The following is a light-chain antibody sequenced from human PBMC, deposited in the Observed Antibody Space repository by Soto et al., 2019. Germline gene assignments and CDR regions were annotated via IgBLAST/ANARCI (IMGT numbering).Light chain of an antibody. CDR2: EVN. J-gene: IGLJ1*01. CDR1: SSDIGLYNY. CDR3: SSLSTTSTPIV. Sequence: QSVLSQPASMSGSPGQSITIPCTGASSDIGLYNYVSWYQHHPGKAPKLLISEVNVRPSGLSDRFSASKAGNTASLTISGLQLEDEAYYYCSSLSTTSTPIVFGSGTKVTVL. V-gene: IGLV2-14*01.